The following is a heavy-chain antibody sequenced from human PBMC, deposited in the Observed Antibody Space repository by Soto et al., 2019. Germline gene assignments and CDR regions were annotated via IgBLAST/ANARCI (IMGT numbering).Heavy chain of an antibody. J-gene: IGHJ4*02. CDR3: ARETDSSSWYLSMHY. CDR2: IWYDGSNK. Sequence: QVQLVASGGGVVQPGRSLRLSCAASGFTFSSYDMHWVRQAPGKGLEGVAVIWYDGSNKYYADSVKGRFTISRDNSKNTLYLQMNSLRAEDTAVYYCARETDSSSWYLSMHYWGQGTLVTVSS. D-gene: IGHD6-13*01. V-gene: IGHV3-33*01. CDR1: GFTFSSYD.